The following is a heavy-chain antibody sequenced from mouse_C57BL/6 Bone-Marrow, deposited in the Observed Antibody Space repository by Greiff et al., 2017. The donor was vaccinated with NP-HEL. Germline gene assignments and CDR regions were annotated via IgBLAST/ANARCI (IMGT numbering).Heavy chain of an antibody. D-gene: IGHD1-1*01. J-gene: IGHJ4*01. Sequence: VQLQQSGPELVKPGASVKMSCKASGYTFTDYNMHWVKQSHGKSLEWIGYINPNNGGTSYNQKFKGKATLTVNKSSSTADMELRSLTSEDSAVYYCARLWIWSSSYAMDYWGQGTSVTVSS. V-gene: IGHV1-22*01. CDR3: ARLWIWSSSYAMDY. CDR1: GYTFTDYN. CDR2: INPNNGGT.